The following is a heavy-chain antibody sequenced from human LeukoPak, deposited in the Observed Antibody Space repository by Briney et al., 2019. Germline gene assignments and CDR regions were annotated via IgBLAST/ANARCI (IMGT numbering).Heavy chain of an antibody. V-gene: IGHV4-30-2*01. CDR3: ARGPLNSSGYYLRGQVDY. Sequence: PSQTLSLTCAVSGGSISSGGYSWSWIRQPPGKGLEWIGYIYHSGSTYYNPSLKSRVTISVDTSKNQFSLKLSSVTAADTAVYYCARGPLNSSGYYLRGQVDYWGQGTLVTVSS. CDR1: GGSISSGGYS. CDR2: IYHSGST. D-gene: IGHD3-22*01. J-gene: IGHJ4*02.